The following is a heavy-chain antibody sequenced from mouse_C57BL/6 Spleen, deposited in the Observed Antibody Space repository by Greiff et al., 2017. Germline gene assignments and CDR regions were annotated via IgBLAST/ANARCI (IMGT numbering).Heavy chain of an antibody. Sequence: VKLQQPGAELVKPGASVKLSCKASGYTFTSYWMHWVKQRPGQGLEWIGMIHPNSGSTNYNEKFKSKATLTVDKSSSTAYMQHSSLTSEDSAVDYGARGEGYDYPFDYWGQGTTLTVSS. CDR2: IHPNSGST. CDR3: ARGEGYDYPFDY. J-gene: IGHJ2*01. D-gene: IGHD2-4*01. V-gene: IGHV1-64*01. CDR1: GYTFTSYW.